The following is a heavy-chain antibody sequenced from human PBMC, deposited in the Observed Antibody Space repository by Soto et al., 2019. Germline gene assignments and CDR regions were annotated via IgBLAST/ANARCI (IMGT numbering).Heavy chain of an antibody. V-gene: IGHV1-69*13. CDR2: IIPIFGTA. CDR3: ARDFTTVTTPSSNWFDH. J-gene: IGHJ5*02. CDR1: GGTFSSYA. Sequence: ASVKVSCKASGGTFSSYAISWVRQAPGQGLEWMGGIIPIFGTANYAQKFQGRVTITADESTSTAYMELSSLRSEDTAVYYCARDFTTVTTPSSNWFDHWGQGTLVTVSS. D-gene: IGHD4-17*01.